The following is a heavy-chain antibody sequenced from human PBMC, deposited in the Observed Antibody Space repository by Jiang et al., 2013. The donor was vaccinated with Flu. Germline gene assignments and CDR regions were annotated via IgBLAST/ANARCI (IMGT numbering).Heavy chain of an antibody. D-gene: IGHD6-6*01. CDR3: AKVEYSSLGAFDI. CDR2: VHYSGST. CDR1: GGSISNYY. V-gene: IGHV4-59*13. J-gene: IGHJ3*02. Sequence: GPGLVKPSETLSLTCTVSGGSISNYYWSWIRQPPGKGLEWIGYVHYSGSTEYNPSLKSRVTISVGTSKNQFSLKLSSVTAADTAVYYCAKVEYSSLGAFDIWGQGTMVTVSS.